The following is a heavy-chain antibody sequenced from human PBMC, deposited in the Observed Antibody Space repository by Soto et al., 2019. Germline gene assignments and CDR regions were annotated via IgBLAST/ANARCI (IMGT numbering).Heavy chain of an antibody. CDR1: GFTFDDYA. V-gene: IGHV3-9*01. D-gene: IGHD3-3*02. J-gene: IGHJ3*02. CDR2: ISWNSGSI. Sequence: EVQLVESGGGLVQPGRSLRLSCAASGFTFDDYAMHWVRQAPGKGLEWVSGISWNSGSIGYADSVKGRFTISRDNAKNSLYLQMNSLRAEDTALYYCAKGLRPHWDAFDIWGQGTMVTVSS. CDR3: AKGLRPHWDAFDI.